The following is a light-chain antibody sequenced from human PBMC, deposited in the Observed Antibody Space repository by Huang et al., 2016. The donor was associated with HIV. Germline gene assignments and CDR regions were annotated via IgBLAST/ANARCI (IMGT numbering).Light chain of an antibody. CDR3: QQHNSWPRT. J-gene: IGKJ1*01. CDR2: AAS. Sequence: EIVMTQSPATLSVSPGERATLSCRASQSVGSNLAWYHQRRGQAPRLLSYAASTRATGIPARFSGSGSGTEFTLTVSSLQSEDFAVYYCQQHNSWPRTFGQGTRV. CDR1: QSVGSN. V-gene: IGKV3-15*01.